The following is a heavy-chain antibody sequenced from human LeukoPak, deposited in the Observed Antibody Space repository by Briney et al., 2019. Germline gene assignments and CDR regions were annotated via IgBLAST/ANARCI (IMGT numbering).Heavy chain of an antibody. CDR1: GFIFRTYD. J-gene: IGHJ4*02. D-gene: IGHD2/OR15-2a*01. V-gene: IGHV3-30*03. CDR3: AGHHPRNTVDF. CDR2: ISYDGRNK. Sequence: PGGSLRLSCAASGFIFRTYDIHWVRQAPGKGLEWVAIISYDGRNKYYADSVKGRFTISRDNSKNTLYLQMNSLRAEDTAVYYCAGHHPRNTVDFWGQGTLVTVSS.